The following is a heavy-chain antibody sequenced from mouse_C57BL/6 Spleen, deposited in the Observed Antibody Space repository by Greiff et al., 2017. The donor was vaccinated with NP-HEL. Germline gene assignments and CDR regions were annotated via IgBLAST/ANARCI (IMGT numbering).Heavy chain of an antibody. CDR1: GYTFTDYY. J-gene: IGHJ2*01. CDR2: IYPGSGNT. Sequence: VQLQQSGAELVRPGASVKLSCKASGYTFTDYYINWVKQRPGQGLEWIARIYPGSGNTYYNEKFKGKATLTADKSSSTAYMQLSSLTSADSAVYFCARQDYDYYGSSYGFDYWGQGTTLTVSS. D-gene: IGHD1-1*01. V-gene: IGHV1-76*01. CDR3: ARQDYDYYGSSYGFDY.